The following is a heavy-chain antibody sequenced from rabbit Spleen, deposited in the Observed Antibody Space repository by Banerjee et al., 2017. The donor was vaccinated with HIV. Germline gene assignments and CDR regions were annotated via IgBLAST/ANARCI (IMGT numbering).Heavy chain of an antibody. CDR1: GFTLSSYY. CDR2: IDPVFGST. V-gene: IGHV1S7*01. CDR3: ARDGAGSSYFNL. D-gene: IGHD8-1*01. Sequence: QLKESGGGLVQPGGSLKLSCKASGFTLSSYYMNWVRQAPGKGLEWIGYIDPVFGSTYYANWVNGRFTFSSHNTQNTLYLQLNSLTAADTASYFCARDGAGSSYFNLWGPGTLVTVS. J-gene: IGHJ4*01.